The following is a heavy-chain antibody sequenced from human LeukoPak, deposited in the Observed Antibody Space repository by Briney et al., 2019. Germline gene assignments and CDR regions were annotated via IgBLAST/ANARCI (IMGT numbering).Heavy chain of an antibody. CDR1: RFTFSSYA. V-gene: IGHV3-23*01. CDR3: AKDPVVYHGGSGWHYFDY. Sequence: PGGSLRLSCAASRFTFSSYAMSWVRQAPGRGLGWVATICGTGDRTYYADSVKGRFTISRDNSMDTLFLQMNSLKGEDTAVYYCAKDPVVYHGGSGWHYFDYWGQGTLVTVSS. J-gene: IGHJ4*02. D-gene: IGHD6-19*01. CDR2: ICGTGDRT.